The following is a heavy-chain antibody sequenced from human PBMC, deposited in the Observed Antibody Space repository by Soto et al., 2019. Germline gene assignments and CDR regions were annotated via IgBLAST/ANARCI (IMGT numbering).Heavy chain of an antibody. V-gene: IGHV5-51*01. Sequence: GESLKISCKGSGYSFTSYWIGWVRQMPGKGLEWMGIIYPGDSDTRYSPSFQGQVTISADKSISTAYLQWSSLKASDIAMYYCARPYYDSSGSNPGVWFDPWGQGTLVTVSS. J-gene: IGHJ5*02. CDR3: ARPYYDSSGSNPGVWFDP. CDR2: IYPGDSDT. CDR1: GYSFTSYW. D-gene: IGHD3-22*01.